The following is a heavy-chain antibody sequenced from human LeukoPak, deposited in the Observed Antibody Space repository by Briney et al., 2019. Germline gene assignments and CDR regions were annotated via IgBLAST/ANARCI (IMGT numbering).Heavy chain of an antibody. Sequence: GESLRLSCAASGFNFSSWAMHWVRQAPGKGLEWVAIISSDGHNQYYSNSVKGRFTISRDNSRNTLFLDLNSLRTDDTSMFFCARPGLGLGAADLGDDAFDVWGQGTMVTVSS. J-gene: IGHJ3*01. CDR1: GFNFSSWA. CDR2: ISSDGHNQ. D-gene: IGHD6-13*01. CDR3: ARPGLGLGAADLGDDAFDV. V-gene: IGHV3-30*04.